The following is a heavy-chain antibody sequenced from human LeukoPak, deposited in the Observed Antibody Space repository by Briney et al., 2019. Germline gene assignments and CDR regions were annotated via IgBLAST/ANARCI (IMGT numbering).Heavy chain of an antibody. CDR3: ARDPHILATI. D-gene: IGHD1-26*01. Sequence: GGSLRLSCAASGFTFSSYSMNWVRQAPGKGLEWVSYISSSSSTIYYADSVKGRFTISRDNAKNSLYLQMNCLRAEDTAVYYCARDPHILATIWGQGTMVTVSS. CDR2: ISSSSSTI. J-gene: IGHJ3*02. V-gene: IGHV3-48*04. CDR1: GFTFSSYS.